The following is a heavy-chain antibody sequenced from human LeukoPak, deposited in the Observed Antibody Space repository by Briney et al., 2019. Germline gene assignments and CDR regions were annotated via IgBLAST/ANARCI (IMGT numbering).Heavy chain of an antibody. CDR2: ISSSSSYI. Sequence: PGGSLRLSCAASGFTFSSYSMNWVRQAPGKGLEWVSSISSSSSYIYYADSVKGRFTISRDNAKNSLYLQMNSLRAEDTAVYYCARQGYYDFWSGYPSEKNWFDPWGQGTLVTVSS. D-gene: IGHD3-3*01. J-gene: IGHJ5*02. CDR3: ARQGYYDFWSGYPSEKNWFDP. V-gene: IGHV3-21*01. CDR1: GFTFSSYS.